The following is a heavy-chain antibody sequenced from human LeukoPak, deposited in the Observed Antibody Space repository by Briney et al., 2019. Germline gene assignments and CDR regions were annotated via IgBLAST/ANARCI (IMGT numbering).Heavy chain of an antibody. D-gene: IGHD3-22*01. J-gene: IGHJ4*02. CDR3: ATGSHVRVYDSSAYYGHF. CDR2: INPNRGST. Sequence: ASVKVSCKASGYTFTSYYMYWVRQAPGQGLEWMGIINPNRGSTSYAQKFQGRVTMTRDMSTSTVYMELSSLRSEDTAIYYCATGSHVRVYDSSAYYGHFWGQGTLVTVSS. CDR1: GYTFTSYY. V-gene: IGHV1-46*01.